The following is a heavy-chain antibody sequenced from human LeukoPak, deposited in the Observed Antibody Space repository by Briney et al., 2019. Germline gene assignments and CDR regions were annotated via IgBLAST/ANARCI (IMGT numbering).Heavy chain of an antibody. CDR3: ARGSHPTYYYDSSGYYCPDY. CDR1: GYPFTSSG. V-gene: IGHV1-18*01. CDR2: ISAYNGNT. J-gene: IGHJ4*02. Sequence: ASVKVSCKASGYPFTSSGISWVRQAPGQGLEWMGWISAYNGNTNYEQKLQGRVTMTTDTSTSTAYMELRSLRSDDTAVYYCARGSHPTYYYDSSGYYCPDYWGQGTLVTVSS. D-gene: IGHD3-22*01.